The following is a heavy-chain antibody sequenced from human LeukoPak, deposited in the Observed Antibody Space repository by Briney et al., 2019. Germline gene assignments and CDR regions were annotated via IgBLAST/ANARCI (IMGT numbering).Heavy chain of an antibody. Sequence: GSLRLSCAASGFTFSSYWMHWVRQAAGKGLVWVSRINSDGSSTSYADSVKGRFTISSDNAKNTLDRQMNSLRAEDTAVYYCARVRSGYSHENYFDYWGQGTLVTVSS. CDR3: ARVRSGYSHENYFDY. D-gene: IGHD5-18*01. CDR2: INSDGSST. CDR1: GFTFSSYW. V-gene: IGHV3-74*01. J-gene: IGHJ4*02.